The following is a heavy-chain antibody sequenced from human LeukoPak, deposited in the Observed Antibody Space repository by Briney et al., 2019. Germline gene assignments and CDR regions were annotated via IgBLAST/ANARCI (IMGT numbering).Heavy chain of an antibody. CDR2: ISSSSSYI. V-gene: IGHV3-21*01. CDR3: ARMAYCGGDCYSLLYYYYYGMDV. J-gene: IGHJ6*02. CDR1: GFTFSSYS. D-gene: IGHD2-21*02. Sequence: GGSLRLSCAASGFTFSSYSMNWVRQAPGKGLEWVSSISSSSSYIYYADSVKGRFTISRDNAKNSLYLQMNSLGAEDTAVYYCARMAYCGGDCYSLLYYYYYGMDVWGQGTTVTVSS.